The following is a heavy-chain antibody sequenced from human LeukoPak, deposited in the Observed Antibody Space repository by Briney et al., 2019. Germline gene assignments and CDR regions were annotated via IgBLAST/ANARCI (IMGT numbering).Heavy chain of an antibody. J-gene: IGHJ4*02. Sequence: GTSLRLSCEASGFTFGNYAIHWVRQVPGEGLEWVAIITHNGGTQYYADSVKGRFTIFRDNSQSTVFLQMNSLRPEDTAVYYCARDAQSWAFSDFDYWGQGTLVTVSS. CDR3: ARDAQSWAFSDFDY. CDR1: GFTFGNYA. CDR2: ITHNGGTQ. D-gene: IGHD3-16*01. V-gene: IGHV3-30-3*01.